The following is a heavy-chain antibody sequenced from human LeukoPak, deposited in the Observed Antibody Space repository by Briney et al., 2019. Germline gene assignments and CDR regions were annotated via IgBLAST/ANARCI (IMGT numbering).Heavy chain of an antibody. CDR3: AKNGHGSGSYYPRTKYYFDY. D-gene: IGHD3-10*01. J-gene: IGHJ4*02. V-gene: IGHV3-23*01. CDR1: GFTFSSYA. Sequence: GGSLRLSCAASGFTFSSYAMSWVRQAPGKGLEWVSTISASGGSTYYADSVKGRFSISRDNSKNTLDLQMSSLRAEDTAIYYCAKNGHGSGSYYPRTKYYFDYWGQGTLVTVSS. CDR2: ISASGGST.